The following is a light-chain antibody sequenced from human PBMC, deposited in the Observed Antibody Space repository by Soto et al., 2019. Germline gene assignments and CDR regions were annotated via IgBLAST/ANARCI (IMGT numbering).Light chain of an antibody. J-gene: IGLJ1*01. CDR1: SSDVGGYNY. Sequence: QSVLTQPPSASGSPGQSVTISCTGTSSDVGGYNYVSWYQQHPGKAPKLMIYEVSKRPSGVPDRFSGSKSGNTASLTVSGLQAEDEADYCCSSYAAFGTGTKVTVL. CDR3: SSYAA. V-gene: IGLV2-8*01. CDR2: EVS.